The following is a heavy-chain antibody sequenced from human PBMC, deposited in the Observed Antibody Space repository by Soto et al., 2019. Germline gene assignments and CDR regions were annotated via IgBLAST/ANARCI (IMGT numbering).Heavy chain of an antibody. V-gene: IGHV4-59*01. Sequence: QVQLQESGPGLVKPSETLSLTCTVSGGSISSYYWSWIRQPPGKGLEWIGYIYYSGSTNYNPSLKSRVTISVDTAKNQFSLMVSSVTGADTAVYYCARRWGTSSDFWGQGTLVTVSS. CDR2: IYYSGST. CDR1: GGSISSYY. D-gene: IGHD7-27*01. J-gene: IGHJ4*02. CDR3: ARRWGTSSDF.